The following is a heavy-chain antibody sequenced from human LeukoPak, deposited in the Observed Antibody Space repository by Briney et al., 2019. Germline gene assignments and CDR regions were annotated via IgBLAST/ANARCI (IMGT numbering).Heavy chain of an antibody. CDR1: GASISSGTYY. CDR2: IYSGGGT. J-gene: IGHJ6*03. Sequence: TSQTLSLTCTVSGASISSGTYYFTWIRQPAGKGLEWIGRIYSGGGTYYNPSLKSRVTISLDTSKNQFSLKLSSVTAADTAVYYCASRGFASGYCSRNSCYDYYFYYMDVWGKGTTVTVSS. D-gene: IGHD2-2*03. CDR3: ASRGFASGYCSRNSCYDYYFYYMDV. V-gene: IGHV4-61*02.